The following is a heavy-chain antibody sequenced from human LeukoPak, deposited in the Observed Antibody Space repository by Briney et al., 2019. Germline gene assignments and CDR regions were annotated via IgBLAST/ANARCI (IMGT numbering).Heavy chain of an antibody. V-gene: IGHV4-34*01. D-gene: IGHD5-12*01. CDR2: INHSGST. CDR1: GGSFSGYY. CDR3: ARLTPDVDIVATSPYFDY. Sequence: SETLSLTCAVYGGSFSGYYWSWIRQPPGKGLEWIGEINHSGSTNYNPSLKSRVTISVDTSKNQFSLKLSSVTAADTAVYYCARLTPDVDIVATSPYFDYWGQGTLVTVSS. J-gene: IGHJ4*02.